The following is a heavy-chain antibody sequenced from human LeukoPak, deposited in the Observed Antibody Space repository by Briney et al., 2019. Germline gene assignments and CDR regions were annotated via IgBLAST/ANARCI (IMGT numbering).Heavy chain of an antibody. CDR1: GGSIASNNW. V-gene: IGHV4-4*02. Sequence: PSGTLSLTCAVSGGSIASNNWWSWVRQPPGKGLEWIGEIYHSGSTNYNPSLQSRVTISVDRSKNQFSLKLSSVTAADTAVYYCAGIVGTTGVAYFDYWGQGTLVTVSS. D-gene: IGHD1-26*01. CDR3: AGIVGTTGVAYFDY. CDR2: IYHSGST. J-gene: IGHJ4*02.